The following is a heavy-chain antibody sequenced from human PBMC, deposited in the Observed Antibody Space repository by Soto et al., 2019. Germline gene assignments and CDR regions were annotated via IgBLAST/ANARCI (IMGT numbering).Heavy chain of an antibody. CDR1: GFTFSSYG. D-gene: IGHD2-8*01. J-gene: IGHJ4*02. CDR2: ISYDGSDK. CDR3: AKDKTSEAVLDY. V-gene: IGHV3-30*18. Sequence: QVHLVESGGGVVQPGRSLRLSCAASGFTFSSYGMHWVRQAPGKGLEWVAIISYDGSDKYFADSVKGRFTISRDNSKNTLYLQMNSLRAEDTAVYYCAKDKTSEAVLDYWGQGTLVTVSS.